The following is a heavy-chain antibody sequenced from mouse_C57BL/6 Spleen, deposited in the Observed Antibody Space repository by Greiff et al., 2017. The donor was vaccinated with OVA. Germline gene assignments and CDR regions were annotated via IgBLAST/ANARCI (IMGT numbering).Heavy chain of an antibody. D-gene: IGHD3-2*02. V-gene: IGHV1-80*01. CDR2: IYPGDGDT. Sequence: VQLQQSGAELVKPGASVKISCKASGYAFSSYWMNWVKQRPGKGLEWIGQIYPGDGDTNYNGKFKGKATLTADKSSSTAYMQLSSLTSEDSAVYFCARSGDSSGFFDYWGQGTTLTVSS. J-gene: IGHJ2*01. CDR1: GYAFSSYW. CDR3: ARSGDSSGFFDY.